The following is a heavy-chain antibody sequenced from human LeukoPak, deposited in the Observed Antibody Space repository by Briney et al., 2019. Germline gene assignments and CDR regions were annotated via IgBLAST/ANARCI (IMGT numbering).Heavy chain of an antibody. J-gene: IGHJ4*02. CDR1: EFIFSSYG. Sequence: GGSLRLSCAASEFIFSSYGMSWVRQAPGKGLEWVSAISASGGGTYYADSVKGRFTISRVNSRNTLYLQMNSLRAEDTATYYCAKEVTPGALLYGPFDYWGQGTLVTVSS. D-gene: IGHD2/OR15-2a*01. CDR3: AKEVTPGALLYGPFDY. CDR2: ISASGGGT. V-gene: IGHV3-23*01.